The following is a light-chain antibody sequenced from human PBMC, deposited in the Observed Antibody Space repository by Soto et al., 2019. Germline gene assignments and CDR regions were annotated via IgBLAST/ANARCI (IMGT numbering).Light chain of an antibody. J-gene: IGKJ1*01. CDR2: DAS. V-gene: IGKV1-5*01. Sequence: DIQMTQSPSTLSASVGERVTITCRASQSISNRLAWYQQKPGKAPKVVIYDASSLESGVPSRFSGSGSGTELILTINSLKPYHFVTYCSQHDGGMWAFAQGTKVEIK. CDR1: QSISNR. CDR3: QHDGGMWA.